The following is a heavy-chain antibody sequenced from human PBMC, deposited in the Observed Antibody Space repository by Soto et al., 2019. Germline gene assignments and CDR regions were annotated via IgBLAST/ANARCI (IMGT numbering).Heavy chain of an antibody. CDR3: ARFLVQTTMGAVH. J-gene: IGHJ4*02. CDR2: VYYSGST. D-gene: IGHD5-18*01. V-gene: IGHV4-39*01. CDR1: GGTISSSSYS. Sequence: QLQLQESGPGLVKSSETLSLTCTVSGGTISSSSYSWGWIRQPPGKGLEWIGTVYYSGSTDCNPSLKSRVTISVDTSKNQFSLKLESVTAADTAVYYCARFLVQTTMGAVHWGPGTLVTVSS.